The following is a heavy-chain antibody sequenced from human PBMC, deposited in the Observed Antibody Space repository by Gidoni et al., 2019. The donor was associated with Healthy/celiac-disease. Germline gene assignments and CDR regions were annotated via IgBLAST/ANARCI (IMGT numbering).Heavy chain of an antibody. CDR2: SYHSGST. Sequence: QVQLQESGPGLVKPSETLSLTCTVSGYSISSGYYCGWIRQPPGKGQEWIWRSYHSGSTYYNPSLKSRVTISVDTSKNQFSLKLSSVTAADTAVYYCARDTYYDSSGYYSGFYYYYYGMDVWGQGTTVTVSS. V-gene: IGHV4-38-2*02. CDR3: ARDTYYDSSGYYSGFYYYYYGMDV. CDR1: GYSISSGYY. D-gene: IGHD3-22*01. J-gene: IGHJ6*02.